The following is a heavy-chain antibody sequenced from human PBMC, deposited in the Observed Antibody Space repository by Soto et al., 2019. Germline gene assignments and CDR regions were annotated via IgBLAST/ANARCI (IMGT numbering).Heavy chain of an antibody. Sequence: EVQLVESGGGLVEPGGSLRLSCAATGFTFNTYNMNWIRQAPGKGLEWVSVMSGSGSGTYYADSVKGRFTISRDNSKNTLYLQMNSLRAEDTAVYYCVRQAKLTTVTANVGYYYGLDVWGQGTTVTVSS. CDR2: MSGSGSGT. V-gene: IGHV3-23*04. D-gene: IGHD4-4*01. CDR3: VRQAKLTTVTANVGYYYGLDV. CDR1: GFTFNTYN. J-gene: IGHJ6*02.